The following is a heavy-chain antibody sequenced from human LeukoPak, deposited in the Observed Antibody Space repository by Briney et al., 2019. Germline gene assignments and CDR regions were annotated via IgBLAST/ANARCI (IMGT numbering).Heavy chain of an antibody. D-gene: IGHD4-17*01. J-gene: IGHJ4*02. CDR1: GGPINNYF. CDR3: AREQTTGFDQ. CDR2: IYSSGST. V-gene: IGHV4-4*07. Sequence: PSETLSLTCTVSGGPINNYFWSWIRQPAGKGLEWMGRIYSSGSTSYNPSLKNRLTISMDKTKNQLSLKLTSVTAADTAMYVCAREQTTGFDQWGQGTLVTVSS.